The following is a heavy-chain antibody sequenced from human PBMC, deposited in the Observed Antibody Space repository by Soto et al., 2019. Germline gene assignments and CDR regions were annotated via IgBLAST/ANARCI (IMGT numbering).Heavy chain of an antibody. J-gene: IGHJ4*02. Sequence: GGSLRLSCAASGFTFSRYGIHWVRQAPGKGLEWVAVISYDGSNKYYADSVKGRFTISRDNSKNTLYLQMNSLRAEDTAVYYCARRVGAITYYFDYWGQGTLVTVSS. CDR2: ISYDGSNK. V-gene: IGHV3-30*19. D-gene: IGHD1-26*01. CDR1: GFTFSRYG. CDR3: ARRVGAITYYFDY.